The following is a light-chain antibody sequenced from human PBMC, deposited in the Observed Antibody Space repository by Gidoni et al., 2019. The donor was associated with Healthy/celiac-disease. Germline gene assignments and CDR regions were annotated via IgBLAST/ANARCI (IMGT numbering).Light chain of an antibody. Sequence: QSALTPPSSVSEAPGQRVTLPCTGSSSNIGAGYDVHWYQQLPGTAPKLLIYGNSNRPSGVPDRFSGSKSGTSASLAITGLQAEDEADYYCQSYDSSLSGSAYVFGTGTKVTVL. J-gene: IGLJ1*01. CDR1: SSNIGAGYD. CDR2: GNS. V-gene: IGLV1-40*01. CDR3: QSYDSSLSGSAYV.